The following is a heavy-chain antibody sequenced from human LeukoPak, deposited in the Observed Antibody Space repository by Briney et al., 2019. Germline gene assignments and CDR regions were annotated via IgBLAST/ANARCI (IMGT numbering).Heavy chain of an antibody. CDR2: INPSGGST. Sequence: GASVKVSCKASGYTFTSYSMHWVRQAPGQGLEWMGIINPSGGSTSYAQKFQGRVTLTRDTSTSTVYMELISLRSEAPVVDSCAKDARERGYISGRYLEIDYSGEGTPVTASS. D-gene: IGHD6-19*01. J-gene: IGHJ4*02. V-gene: IGHV1-46*03. CDR1: GYTFTSYS. CDR3: AKDARERGYISGRYLEIDY.